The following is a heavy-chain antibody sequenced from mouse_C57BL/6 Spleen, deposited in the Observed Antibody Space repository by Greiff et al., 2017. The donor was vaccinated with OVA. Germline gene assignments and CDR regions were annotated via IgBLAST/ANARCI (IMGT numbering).Heavy chain of an antibody. CDR3: ARGETGFAY. J-gene: IGHJ3*01. CDR1: GYAFSSYW. CDR2: IYPGDGDT. V-gene: IGHV1-80*01. Sequence: QVQLQQSGAELVKPGASVKISCKASGYAFSSYWMTWVKQRPGKGLEWIGQIYPGDGDTNYNGKFKGKATLTADKSSSTAYMQLSSLTSEDSAVYFCARGETGFAYWGQGTLVTVSA.